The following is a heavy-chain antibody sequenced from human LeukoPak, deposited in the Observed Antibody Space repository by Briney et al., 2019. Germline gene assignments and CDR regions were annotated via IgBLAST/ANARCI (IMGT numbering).Heavy chain of an antibody. Sequence: SETLSLTCTVSGGSISPYYWSWIRQPPGKGLEWIGYIYYSGSTNYNPSLKSRVTISVDTSKNQFSLKLSSVTAADTAVYYCARESLGYCSSTSCYSWFDPWGQGTLVTVSS. D-gene: IGHD2-2*02. V-gene: IGHV4-59*01. CDR1: GGSISPYY. J-gene: IGHJ5*02. CDR2: IYYSGST. CDR3: ARESLGYCSSTSCYSWFDP.